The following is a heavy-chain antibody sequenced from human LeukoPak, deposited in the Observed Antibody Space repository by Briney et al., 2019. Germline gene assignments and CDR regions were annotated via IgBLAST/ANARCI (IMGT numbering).Heavy chain of an antibody. D-gene: IGHD4-17*01. J-gene: IGHJ6*02. CDR1: GGSFSGYY. CDR2: INHSGST. Sequence: SETLSLTCAVYGGSFSGYYWSWIRQPPGKGLEWIGEINHSGSTNYNPSLKSRVTISVDKSKNQFSLKLSSVTAADTAVYYCARFDYGDYPYYYYGMDVWGQGTTVTVSS. CDR3: ARFDYGDYPYYYYGMDV. V-gene: IGHV4-34*01.